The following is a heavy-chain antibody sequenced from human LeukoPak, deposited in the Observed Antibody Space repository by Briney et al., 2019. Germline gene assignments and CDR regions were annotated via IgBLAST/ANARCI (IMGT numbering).Heavy chain of an antibody. CDR2: ISSGSSTI. J-gene: IGHJ3*02. Sequence: GGSLRLSCAASGFTFNPYSMNWVRQAPGKGLEWVSYISSGSSTIYYADSVKGRFTISRDNAKNSLFLQMNSLRADDTAVYHCARQETSSYNGAFDIWGQGTMVTVSS. CDR1: GFTFNPYS. D-gene: IGHD1-26*01. V-gene: IGHV3-48*04. CDR3: ARQETSSYNGAFDI.